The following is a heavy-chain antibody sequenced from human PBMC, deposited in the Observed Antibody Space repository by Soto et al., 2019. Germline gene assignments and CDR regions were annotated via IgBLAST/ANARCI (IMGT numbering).Heavy chain of an antibody. CDR2: IYYSGST. D-gene: IGHD2-15*01. CDR1: GGSFSGYY. CDR3: ASGGTTTDCSGGSCYARVFDY. J-gene: IGHJ4*02. Sequence: SETLSLTCAVYGGSFSGYYWSWIRQPPGKGLEWIGYIYYSGSTYYNPSLESRVTISVDTSKNQFSLKLSSVTAADTAVYYCASGGTTTDCSGGSCYARVFDYWGREPRVTVS. V-gene: IGHV4-59*06.